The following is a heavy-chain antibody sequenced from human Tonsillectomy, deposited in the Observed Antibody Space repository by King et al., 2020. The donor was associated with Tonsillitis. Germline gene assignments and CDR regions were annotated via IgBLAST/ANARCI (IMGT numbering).Heavy chain of an antibody. J-gene: IGHJ6*02. CDR1: GFTFSSFG. CDR2: ISGSGGKT. CDR3: AKGNVDGSGGSCPRSSYYYGMDV. Sequence: VQLVESGGGLVQPGGSLRLSCAASGFTFSSFGMNWVRQAPGKGLEWVSAISGSGGKTYHADSVKGRFTISRDNSKNTLYLQMNSLRAEDTAVYYCAKGNVDGSGGSCPRSSYYYGMDVWGQGTTVTVSS. D-gene: IGHD2-15*01. V-gene: IGHV3-23*04.